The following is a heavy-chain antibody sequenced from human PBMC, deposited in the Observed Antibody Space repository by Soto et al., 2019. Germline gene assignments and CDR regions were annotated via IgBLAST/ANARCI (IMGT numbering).Heavy chain of an antibody. CDR1: GGSISRYY. CDR2: IYYSGST. J-gene: IGHJ4*02. CDR3: ARGDDYGDYLDY. V-gene: IGHV4-59*01. D-gene: IGHD4-17*01. Sequence: SETLSLTCTVSGGSISRYYWSWIRQPPGKGLEWIGYIYYSGSTNYNPSLKSRVTISVDTSKNQFSLKLSSVTAADTAVYYCARGDDYGDYLDYWGQGTLVTVSS.